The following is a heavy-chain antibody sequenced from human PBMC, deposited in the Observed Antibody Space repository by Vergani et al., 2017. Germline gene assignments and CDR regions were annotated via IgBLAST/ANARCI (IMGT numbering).Heavy chain of an antibody. J-gene: IGHJ4*02. D-gene: IGHD5-12*01. CDR3: ARDVYIVDHKGIDY. CDR2: GYHSGST. CDR1: GYSISRGYY. Sequence: QVQLQESGPGLVKPSETLSLTCTVSGYSISRGYYWGWIRQPPGKGLEWIGSGYHSGSTYYNPSLKSRVTISVDKSKNHFSLKLSSVTAADTAVYYCARDVYIVDHKGIDYWGKGTLVTVSS. V-gene: IGHV4-38-2*02.